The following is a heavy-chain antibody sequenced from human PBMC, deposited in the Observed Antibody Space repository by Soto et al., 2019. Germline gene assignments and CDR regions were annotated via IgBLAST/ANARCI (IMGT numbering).Heavy chain of an antibody. CDR2: INDGGSA. CDR1: GGSFSGYS. CDR3: ARGLFSETHYSGGWYFFDY. V-gene: IGHV4-34*01. D-gene: IGHD1-26*01. Sequence: QVQLQQWAAGLLKPSETLSLTYAVYGGSFSGYSWTWIRQSPGKGLEWIGQINDGGSANYNPSLKGRFTRSVDTSNNEFFLELSSVTAADTAVYYCARGLFSETHYSGGWYFFDYWGQGTLVTVSS. J-gene: IGHJ4*02.